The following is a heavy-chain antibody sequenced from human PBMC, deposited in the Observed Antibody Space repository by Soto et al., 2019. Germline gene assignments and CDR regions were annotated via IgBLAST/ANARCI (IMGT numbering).Heavy chain of an antibody. CDR1: GGSFSGYY. CDR2: INHSGST. D-gene: IGHD2-2*01. Sequence: SETLSLTCAVYGGSFSGYYWSWIRQPPGKGLEWIGEINHSGSTNYNPSLKSRVTISVDTSKNQFSLKLSSVTAADTAVYYCARSVRGYCSSTSCSGRWFDPWGQGTLVTVSS. CDR3: ARSVRGYCSSTSCSGRWFDP. J-gene: IGHJ5*02. V-gene: IGHV4-34*01.